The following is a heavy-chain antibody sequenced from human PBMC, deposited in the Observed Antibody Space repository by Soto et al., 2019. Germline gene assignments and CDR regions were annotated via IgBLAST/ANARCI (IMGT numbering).Heavy chain of an antibody. CDR3: AKGDGFILAV. J-gene: IGHJ6*02. Sequence: EVQVLATGGGLIQPGGSLRLSCAASGFTVNSNYMSWVRQAPGEGLQWVSITNTGGTTYYADSVKGRFTVSRDNSKNTLYLQMNSLGAEDTAGYYCAKGDGFILAVWGQGTTVSVSS. CDR1: GFTVNSNY. D-gene: IGHD1-26*01. V-gene: IGHV3-53*02. CDR2: TNTGGTT.